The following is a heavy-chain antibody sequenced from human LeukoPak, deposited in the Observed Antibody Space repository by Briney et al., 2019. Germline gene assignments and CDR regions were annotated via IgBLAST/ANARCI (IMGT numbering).Heavy chain of an antibody. CDR3: ARDATAMVTGFDY. D-gene: IGHD5-18*01. CDR1: GGSISSSSYY. V-gene: IGHV4-39*07. Sequence: PSETLSLTCTVSGGSISSSSYYWGWIRQPPGKGLEWIGSIYYSGSTYYNPSLKSRVTMSVDTSKNQFSLKLSSVTAADTAVYYCARDATAMVTGFDYWGQGTLVTVSS. J-gene: IGHJ4*02. CDR2: IYYSGST.